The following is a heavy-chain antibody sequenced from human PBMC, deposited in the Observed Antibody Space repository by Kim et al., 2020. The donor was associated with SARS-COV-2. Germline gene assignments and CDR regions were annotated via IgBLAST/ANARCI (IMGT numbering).Heavy chain of an antibody. V-gene: IGHV5-51*01. D-gene: IGHD4-4*01. Sequence: GESLKISCQGSGYSFTSYWIGWVRQMPGKGLEWMGIIYPDDSDTRYSPSFQGQVTISADKSISTAYLQWSSLKASDTAMYYCARPPRLEHNSKWINYYYYYMDVWGKGTPVTVSS. CDR2: IYPDDSDT. CDR3: ARPPRLEHNSKWINYYYYYMDV. J-gene: IGHJ6*03. CDR1: GYSFTSYW.